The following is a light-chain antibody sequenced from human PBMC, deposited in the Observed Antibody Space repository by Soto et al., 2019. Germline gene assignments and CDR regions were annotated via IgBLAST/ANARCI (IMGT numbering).Light chain of an antibody. Sequence: DIQMTQYPSSLSVSVGDRVTITCRAIQSIGGFLNWYQQKLGKAPKLLIYAASSLQSGVPSRFSGRGSGKEFTLTISNLQAEDVATYFCQQLNNYPPTFGQGTRLEI. V-gene: IGKV1-17*02. CDR3: QQLNNYPPT. CDR1: QSIGGF. CDR2: AAS. J-gene: IGKJ5*01.